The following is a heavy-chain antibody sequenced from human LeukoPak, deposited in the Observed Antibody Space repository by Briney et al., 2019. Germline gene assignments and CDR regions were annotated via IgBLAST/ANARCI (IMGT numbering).Heavy chain of an antibody. CDR3: ARGYSSSWFDY. V-gene: IGHV3-53*01. CDR1: GFTVSSNY. J-gene: IGHJ4*02. D-gene: IGHD6-13*01. Sequence: GGSLRLSCAASGFTVSSNYMSWVRQAPGKGLEWVSVIYSGGSTYYADSVKGRFTISRDNSKNTLYLQMNSLRAEDTAVYYCARGYSSSWFDYWGQGTLVTVSS. CDR2: IYSGGST.